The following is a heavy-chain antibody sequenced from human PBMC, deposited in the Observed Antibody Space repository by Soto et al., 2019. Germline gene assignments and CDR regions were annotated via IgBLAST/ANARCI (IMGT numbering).Heavy chain of an antibody. CDR1: GGSISSYS. Sequence: SDTLSLTCTVSGGSISSYSWSWIRQPPGKGLEWIGYIYYSGSTNYNPSLKSRVTISVDTSKNQFSLKLSSVTAADTAVYYCARHTIVVVPAAIVGWFDPWGKGTLVTVS. D-gene: IGHD2-2*02. CDR3: ARHTIVVVPAAIVGWFDP. J-gene: IGHJ5*02. CDR2: IYYSGST. V-gene: IGHV4-59*08.